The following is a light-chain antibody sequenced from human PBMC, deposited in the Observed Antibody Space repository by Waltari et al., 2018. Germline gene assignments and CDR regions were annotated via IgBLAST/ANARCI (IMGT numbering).Light chain of an antibody. Sequence: DIQMTQSPSSLSASVGDRVTIICRASQTISTSLNWHQQKPGEAPKVLIYGASNLQTGVPSRFSGSGSGTDFTLTISSLQPEDFATYYCQQSDRLPWTFGQGTKLDIK. V-gene: IGKV1-39*01. CDR2: GAS. J-gene: IGKJ1*01. CDR1: QTISTS. CDR3: QQSDRLPWT.